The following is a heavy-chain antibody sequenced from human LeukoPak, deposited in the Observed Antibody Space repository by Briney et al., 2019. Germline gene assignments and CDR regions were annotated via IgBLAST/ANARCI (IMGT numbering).Heavy chain of an antibody. D-gene: IGHD3-22*01. CDR3: ATYLYASSALDS. V-gene: IGHV3-7*05. Sequence: GGSLRLSCAASGFTFSSFWMSWVRQAPGTGLEWVASIKEDGRQVYYVDSVKGRFTISRDNAKNSLSLQMNSLRAEDTAVYYCATYLYASSALDSWGQGTLVTVSS. J-gene: IGHJ4*02. CDR1: GFTFSSFW. CDR2: IKEDGRQV.